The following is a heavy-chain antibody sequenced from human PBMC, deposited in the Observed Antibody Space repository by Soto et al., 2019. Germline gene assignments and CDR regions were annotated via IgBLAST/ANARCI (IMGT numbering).Heavy chain of an antibody. CDR2: INSDGSST. Sequence: GGSLRLSCAASGFTFSSYWMHWVRQAPGKGLVWVSRINSDGSSTSYADSVKGRFTISRDNAKNTLYLQMNSLRAEDTAVYYCARDPTILWPFDAFDIWGQGTMVTVSS. CDR1: GFTFSSYW. V-gene: IGHV3-74*01. CDR3: ARDPTILWPFDAFDI. J-gene: IGHJ3*02. D-gene: IGHD2-21*01.